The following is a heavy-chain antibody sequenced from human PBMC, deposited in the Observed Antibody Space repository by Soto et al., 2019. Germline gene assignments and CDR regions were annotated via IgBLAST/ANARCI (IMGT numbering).Heavy chain of an antibody. J-gene: IGHJ6*02. CDR3: ARESCRGGSCYSPYSSYYGMDV. CDR1: GFTFSSYG. CDR2: IWSDGSNK. Sequence: QVQVVESGGGVVQPGRSLRLSCAASGFTFSSYGMHWVRQAPGKGLEWVAVIWSDGSNKYYADSLKGRFIVSRDHSKNTLYLQMNSLRAEDTAVYYCARESCRGGSCYSPYSSYYGMDVWGQGTTVIVS. V-gene: IGHV3-33*01. D-gene: IGHD2-15*01.